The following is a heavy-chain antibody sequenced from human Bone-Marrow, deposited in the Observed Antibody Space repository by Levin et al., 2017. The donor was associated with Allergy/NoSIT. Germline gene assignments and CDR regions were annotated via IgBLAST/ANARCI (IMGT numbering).Heavy chain of an antibody. J-gene: IGHJ4*02. CDR2: ISPHSGGT. D-gene: IGHD2-15*01. CDR1: GYTFTGYY. V-gene: IGHV1-2*02. CDR3: ARAARPEEFVVVGAAQSTYFDL. Sequence: GASVKVSCKASGYTFTGYYIHWVRQAPGQGLLWMGWISPHSGGTNFAHKFQGRVTMARDTSISTAYMELSGLTSDDTAVYYCARAARPEEFVVVGAAQSTYFDLWGQGALVTVSA.